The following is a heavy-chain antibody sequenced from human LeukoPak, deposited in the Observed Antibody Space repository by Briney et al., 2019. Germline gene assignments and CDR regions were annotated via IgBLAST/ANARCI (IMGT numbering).Heavy chain of an antibody. CDR3: ARHVEIAARPRWFDP. CDR2: IYYSGST. J-gene: IGHJ5*02. D-gene: IGHD6-6*01. V-gene: IGHV4-59*04. Sequence: SETLSLTCTVSGGSISTYYWTWIRQPPGKGLEWIGNIYYSGSTYYNPSLKSRVTISVDTSKNQFSLKLSSVTAADTAVYYCARHVEIAARPRWFDPWGPGTLVTVSS. CDR1: GGSISTYY.